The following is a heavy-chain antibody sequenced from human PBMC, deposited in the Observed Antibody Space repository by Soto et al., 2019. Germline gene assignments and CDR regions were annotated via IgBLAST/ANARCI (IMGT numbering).Heavy chain of an antibody. CDR2: SYHSGST. D-gene: IGHD3-10*02. V-gene: IGHV4-4*02. Sequence: QVQLQESGPGLVKPSGTLSLTCAVSGGSISSSNWWSWVRQPPGKGLEWIGESYHSGSTNYNPPLKSRVTISVDKAKIQLSLKLSSVTAAYTAVYYCASVRGGYYYAMDVWGQGTTVTVS. CDR3: ASVRGGYYYAMDV. CDR1: GGSISSSNW. J-gene: IGHJ6*02.